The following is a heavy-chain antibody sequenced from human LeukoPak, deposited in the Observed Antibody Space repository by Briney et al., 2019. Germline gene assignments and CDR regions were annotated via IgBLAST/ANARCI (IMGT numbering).Heavy chain of an antibody. CDR1: GYTFTGYY. V-gene: IGHV1-2*02. D-gene: IGHD3-22*01. CDR3: ARDRTSGYNWFDP. CDR2: INPNSGDT. J-gene: IGHJ5*02. Sequence: ASVKVSFKASGYTFTGYYMHWVRQAAGQGREWLGWINPNSGDTNYAQKFQGRVTMTRDTSISTAYMELSRLTSDDTAMYYCARDRTSGYNWFDPWGQGTLVTVSS.